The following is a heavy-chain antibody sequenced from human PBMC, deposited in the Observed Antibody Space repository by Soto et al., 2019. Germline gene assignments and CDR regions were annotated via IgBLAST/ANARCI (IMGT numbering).Heavy chain of an antibody. Sequence: QVQLLESGGGVVQPGRSLRLSCAASAFTFSDFAMHWVRQAPGKGLEWMAVMSSDGTTIYYAGSVKGRFTISRDNFKSTLYLQMNSLRHDDTAVYYCARAGFHFGLDVWGLGTTVTVS. CDR3: ARAGFHFGLDV. CDR1: AFTFSDFA. J-gene: IGHJ6*02. CDR2: MSSDGTTI. V-gene: IGHV3-30-3*01. D-gene: IGHD3-9*01.